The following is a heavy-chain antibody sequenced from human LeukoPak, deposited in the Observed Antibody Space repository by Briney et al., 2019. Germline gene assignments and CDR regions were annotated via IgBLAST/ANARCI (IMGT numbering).Heavy chain of an antibody. CDR2: IKQDGSEK. J-gene: IGHJ4*02. CDR1: GFTFSSYS. D-gene: IGHD3-22*01. CDR3: ARPRVITHYFDY. V-gene: IGHV3-7*01. Sequence: GGSLRLSCAASGFTFSSYSMSWVRQAPGKGLEWVTNIKQDGSEKYYVDSVKGRFTISRDNAKNSLYLQMNSLRAEDTAVYYCARPRVITHYFDYWGQGTLVTVSS.